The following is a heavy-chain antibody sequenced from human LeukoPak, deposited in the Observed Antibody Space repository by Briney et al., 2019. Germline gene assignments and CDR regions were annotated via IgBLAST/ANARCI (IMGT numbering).Heavy chain of an antibody. CDR3: ARDPDNSGYTDY. Sequence: MSSGTLSLTCAVSGGSISSSNWWSWVRQPPGKGLEWIGEIYHSGSTNYNPSPKSRVTISVDKSKNQFSLKLSSVTAADTAVYYCARDPDNSGYTDYWGQGTLVTVSS. J-gene: IGHJ4*02. V-gene: IGHV4-4*02. CDR2: IYHSGST. CDR1: GGSISSSNW. D-gene: IGHD3-22*01.